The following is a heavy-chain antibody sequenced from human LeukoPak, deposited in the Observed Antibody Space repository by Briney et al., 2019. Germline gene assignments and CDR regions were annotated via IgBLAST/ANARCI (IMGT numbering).Heavy chain of an antibody. CDR2: IYYSGSS. D-gene: IGHD3-22*01. CDR1: GGSISGYH. J-gene: IGHJ4*02. CDR3: ARGLYDSSGYVDY. V-gene: IGHV4-59*01. Sequence: KPSETLSLTCNVSGGSISGYHWSWIRQPPGKGLEWLGYIYYSGSSNYNPSLKSRVTMSADTSKNQFSLKLSSVTAADTAVYYCARGLYDSSGYVDYWGQGTLVTVSS.